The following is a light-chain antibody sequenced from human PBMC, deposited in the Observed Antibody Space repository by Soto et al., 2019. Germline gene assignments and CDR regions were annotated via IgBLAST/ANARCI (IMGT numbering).Light chain of an antibody. Sequence: DIQMTQSPSTLSASVGDSVTITCRASQSITASLAWYQQKPGEAPKRLIYDVSNLESGVPSRFSGSGSGTQFSLTIRSLQPDDFATYYCQQYDYSRTFGQGTKVDIK. CDR1: QSITAS. CDR3: QQYDYSRT. V-gene: IGKV1-5*01. CDR2: DVS. J-gene: IGKJ1*01.